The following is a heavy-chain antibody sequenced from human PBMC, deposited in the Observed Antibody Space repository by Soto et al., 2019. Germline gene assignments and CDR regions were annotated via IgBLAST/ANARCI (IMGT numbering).Heavy chain of an antibody. J-gene: IGHJ5*02. D-gene: IGHD3-3*01. CDR1: CGSISSGDYS. CDR2: IYNSGIT. V-gene: IGHV4-30-4*01. Sequence: TSETLSLTCTVSCGSISSGDYSWSWVRQSPGKGLEWIGHIYNSGITYYNPSLKSRVVISIDTSRNQFSLRLNSLTAADRAVYFCARGVTVFGLVSRFWFDPWGQGTVVTVSS. CDR3: ARGVTVFGLVSRFWFDP.